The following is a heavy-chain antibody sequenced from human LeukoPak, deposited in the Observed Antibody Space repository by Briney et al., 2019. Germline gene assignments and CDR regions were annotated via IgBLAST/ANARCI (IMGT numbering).Heavy chain of an antibody. J-gene: IGHJ5*02. V-gene: IGHV3-66*02. CDR1: GLTVSSNY. CDR3: ARDHYDFWSGYSGVNWFDP. CDR2: IYSGGST. D-gene: IGHD3-3*01. Sequence: PGGSLRLSCAASGLTVSSNYMSWVRQAPGKGLEWVSVIYSGGSTYYADSVKGRFTISRDNSKNTLYLQMNSLRAEDTAVYYCARDHYDFWSGYSGVNWFDPWGQGTLVTASS.